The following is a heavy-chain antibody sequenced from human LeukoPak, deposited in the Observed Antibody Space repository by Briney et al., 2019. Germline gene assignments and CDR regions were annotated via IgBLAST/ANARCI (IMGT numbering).Heavy chain of an antibody. CDR3: ARTTPAYQVAARFDY. Sequence: SETLSLTCTVSGYSISSGYYWGWIRQPPGKGLEWIGSIYHNGSTYYNPSLKSRVTISVDTSKNQFSLKLSSVTAADTAVYCCARTTPAYQVAARFDYWGQGTLVTVSS. CDR1: GYSISSGYY. CDR2: IYHNGST. J-gene: IGHJ4*02. V-gene: IGHV4-38-2*02. D-gene: IGHD6-6*01.